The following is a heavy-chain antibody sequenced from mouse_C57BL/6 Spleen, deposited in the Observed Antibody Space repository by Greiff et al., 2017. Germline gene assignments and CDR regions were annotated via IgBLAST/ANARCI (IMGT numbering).Heavy chain of an antibody. CDR2: ILPGSGST. J-gene: IGHJ4*01. CDR3: ARVRDDGYLPYYAMDY. D-gene: IGHD2-3*01. Sequence: QVQLQQSGAELMKPGASVKLSCKATGYTFTGYWIEWVKQRPGHGLEWIGEILPGSGSTNYTEKFKGKATITAETSSNTAYMQLSSLTTEDSAIYYWARVRDDGYLPYYAMDYWGQGTSVTVSS. V-gene: IGHV1-9*01. CDR1: GYTFTGYW.